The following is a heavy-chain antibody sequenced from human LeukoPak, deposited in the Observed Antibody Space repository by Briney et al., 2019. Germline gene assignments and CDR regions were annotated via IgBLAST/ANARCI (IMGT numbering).Heavy chain of an antibody. CDR2: IYYSGNT. D-gene: IGHD6-6*01. J-gene: IGHJ6*03. CDR3: ARDWGVGGRPGYMDV. CDR1: GPSISNKY. V-gene: IGHV4-59*01. Sequence: SETLSLICTVSGPSISNKYWSWIRQPPGKGLEWIGYIYYSGNTNYNPSLKSRVTILVDTSKNQVSLKLSSVTAADTAVYFCARDWGVGGRPGYMDVWGKGTTVTVSS.